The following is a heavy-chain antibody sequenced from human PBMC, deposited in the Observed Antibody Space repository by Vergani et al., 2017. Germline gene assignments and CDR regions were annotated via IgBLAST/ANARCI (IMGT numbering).Heavy chain of an antibody. Sequence: QVQLQESGPGLVKPSQTLSLTCTVSGGSISSGSYYWSWIRQPAGKGLEWIGRIYSSGSTTYNPSLKSRVTISVDTSKNQFSLRLNSLTAADTAVYYCARRSGIVYDIFSGTQYFFDFWGQGTLVTVSS. V-gene: IGHV4-61*02. J-gene: IGHJ4*02. CDR2: IYSSGST. CDR1: GGSISSGSYY. CDR3: ARRSGIVYDIFSGTQYFFDF. D-gene: IGHD3-9*01.